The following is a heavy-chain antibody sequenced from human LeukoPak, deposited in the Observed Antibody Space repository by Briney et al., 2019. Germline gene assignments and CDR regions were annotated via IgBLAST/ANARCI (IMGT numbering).Heavy chain of an antibody. J-gene: IGHJ4*02. CDR2: ISRNSGSI. CDR3: AKEIRYTGTTGLPDY. D-gene: IGHD1-7*01. Sequence: GRSLRLSCAASGFTFDDYAMHWVRQAPGKGLEWVSGISRNSGSIGYADSVKGRFTISRDNAKNSLYLQMNSLRAEDTALYYCAKEIRYTGTTGLPDYWGLGTLVTVSS. CDR1: GFTFDDYA. V-gene: IGHV3-9*01.